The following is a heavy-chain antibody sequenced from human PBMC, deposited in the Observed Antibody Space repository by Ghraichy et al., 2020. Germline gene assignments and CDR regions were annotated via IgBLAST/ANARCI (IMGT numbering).Heavy chain of an antibody. CDR3: ARIETGYSSSWYGLTH. Sequence: SGPTLVKPTQTLTLTCTFSGFSLSTSGMCVSWIRQPPGKALEWLALIDWDDDKYYSTSLKTRLTISKDTSKNQVVLTMTNMDPVDTATYYCARIETGYSSSWYGLTHWGQGILVTVSS. V-gene: IGHV2-70*01. D-gene: IGHD6-13*01. CDR2: IDWDDDK. J-gene: IGHJ4*02. CDR1: GFSLSTSGMC.